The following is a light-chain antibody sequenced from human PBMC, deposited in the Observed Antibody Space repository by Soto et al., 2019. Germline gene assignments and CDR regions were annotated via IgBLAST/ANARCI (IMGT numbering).Light chain of an antibody. CDR1: QDISNY. Sequence: DIQMTQSPSSLSASVGDRVTITCQASQDISNYLNWYQQKPGKAPKLLIYDASKLETGVPSRFSGSGSGTDLTFTISSQQHEDIATYYCQQYDNLPYTFGQGTKLEIK. V-gene: IGKV1-33*01. J-gene: IGKJ2*01. CDR2: DAS. CDR3: QQYDNLPYT.